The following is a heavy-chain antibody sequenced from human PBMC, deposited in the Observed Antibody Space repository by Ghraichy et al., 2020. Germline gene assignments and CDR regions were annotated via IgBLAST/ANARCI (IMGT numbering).Heavy chain of an antibody. CDR1: GFTFSSYA. J-gene: IGHJ5*02. V-gene: IGHV3-30-3*01. CDR2: ISYDGSNK. CDR3: ARDQWGSYGDYEGWFDP. D-gene: IGHD4-17*01. Sequence: GGSLRLSCAASGFTFSSYAMHWVRQAPGKGLEWVAVISYDGSNKYYADSVKGRFTISRDNSKNTLYLQMNSLRAEDTAVYYCARDQWGSYGDYEGWFDPWGQGTLVTVSS.